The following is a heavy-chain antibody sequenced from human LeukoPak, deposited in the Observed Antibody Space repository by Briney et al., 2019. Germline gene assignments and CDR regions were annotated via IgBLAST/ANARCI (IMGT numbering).Heavy chain of an antibody. CDR2: IIPIFGTA. CDR1: GGTFSSYA. CDR3: ASVKDSSSWYGGFDY. Sequence: SVKVSCKASGGTFSSYAISWVRQAPGQGLEWMGGIIPIFGTANYAQKFQGRVTITADESTSTAYMELSSLRSEDTAVYYCASVKDSSSWYGGFDYWGQGTLVTVSS. D-gene: IGHD6-13*01. V-gene: IGHV1-69*13. J-gene: IGHJ4*02.